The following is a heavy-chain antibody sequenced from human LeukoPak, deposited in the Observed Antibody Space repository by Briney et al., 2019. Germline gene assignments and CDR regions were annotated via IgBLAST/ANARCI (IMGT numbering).Heavy chain of an antibody. Sequence: PGGSLRLSCAASGFTFSSYSMNWVRQAPGKGLEWVSSISSSSSYIYYADSVKGRFTISRDNAKNSLYLQMNSLGAEDTAVYYCARTLDYGDFFDYWGQGTLVTVSS. J-gene: IGHJ4*02. CDR2: ISSSSSYI. CDR1: GFTFSSYS. V-gene: IGHV3-21*01. D-gene: IGHD4-17*01. CDR3: ARTLDYGDFFDY.